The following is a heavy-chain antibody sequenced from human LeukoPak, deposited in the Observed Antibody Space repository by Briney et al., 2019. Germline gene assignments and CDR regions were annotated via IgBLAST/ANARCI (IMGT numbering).Heavy chain of an antibody. D-gene: IGHD3-10*01. J-gene: IGHJ4*02. CDR1: GFRFSNHL. CDR2: INGDGIAI. Sequence: GSLRLSFAGSGFRFSNHLLHRVRPVPGEGLEWVARINGDGIAINYADSVKGRFTISRDNAKNTVYLQMNSLRVEDTAVFYCARGGSPFYWGRGTPVTVSS. V-gene: IGHV3-74*01. CDR3: ARGGSPFY.